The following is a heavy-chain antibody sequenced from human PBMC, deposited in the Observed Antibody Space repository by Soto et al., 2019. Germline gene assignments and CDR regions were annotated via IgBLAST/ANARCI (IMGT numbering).Heavy chain of an antibody. CDR3: AKDGNACSSGWYAPSLDY. D-gene: IGHD6-19*01. J-gene: IGHJ4*02. V-gene: IGHV3-30*18. CDR2: ISYDGSNR. Sequence: QVQLVESGGGVVQPGRSLRLSCAASGFTFSSYGMHWVRQAPGKGLEWVVVISYDGSNRYYADSVKGRFTISRDNSKNTLYLQMNSLRAEDTAVYYCAKDGNACSSGWYAPSLDYWGQATLVTVSS. CDR1: GFTFSSYG.